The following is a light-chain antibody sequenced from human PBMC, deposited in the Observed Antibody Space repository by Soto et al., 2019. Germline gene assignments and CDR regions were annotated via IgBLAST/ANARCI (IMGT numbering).Light chain of an antibody. Sequence: DVVMTQSPLSLPVTLGQPASISCRSSQSLVYSDGNTYLNWFQQRPGQSPRRLIYKVSNRDSGVPDRFSGSGSATDFPLKISRVEAEDVGVYYCMQGTHWPPYTFGQGTKLEIK. V-gene: IGKV2-30*01. CDR3: MQGTHWPPYT. CDR2: KVS. J-gene: IGKJ2*01. CDR1: QSLVYSDGNTY.